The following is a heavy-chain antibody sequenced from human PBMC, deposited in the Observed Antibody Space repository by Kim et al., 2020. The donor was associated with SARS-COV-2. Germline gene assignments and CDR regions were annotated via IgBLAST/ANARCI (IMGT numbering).Heavy chain of an antibody. CDR1: GGSISSSSYY. CDR3: ARLGPMVRGVIMSYYGMDV. D-gene: IGHD3-10*01. Sequence: SETLSLTCTVSGGSISSSSYYWGWIRQPPGKGLEWIGSIYYSGSTYYNPSLKSRVTISVDTSKNQFSLKLSSVTAADTAVYYCARLGPMVRGVIMSYYGMDVWGQGTTVTVSS. CDR2: IYYSGST. J-gene: IGHJ6*02. V-gene: IGHV4-39*01.